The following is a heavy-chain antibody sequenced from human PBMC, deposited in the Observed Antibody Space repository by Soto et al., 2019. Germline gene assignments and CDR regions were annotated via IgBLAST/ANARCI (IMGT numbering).Heavy chain of an antibody. CDR1: RFTFSYAW. Sequence: EVQLVESGGGLVKPGGSLRLSCAATRFTFSYAWMSWVRQAPGKGLEWVGRIKNKIDGGTTDYAEPVKGRFIISRDDSENTLYLQMNSLKTEDTAVYYCTTDPGSGDNVRGWGQGTLVTVSS. J-gene: IGHJ4*02. CDR2: IKNKIDGGTT. V-gene: IGHV3-15*01. CDR3: TTDPGSGDNVRG. D-gene: IGHD3-16*01.